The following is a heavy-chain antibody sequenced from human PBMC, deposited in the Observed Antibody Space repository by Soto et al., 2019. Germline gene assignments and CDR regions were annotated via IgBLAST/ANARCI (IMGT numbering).Heavy chain of an antibody. V-gene: IGHV4-31*03. D-gene: IGHD4-17*01. Sequence: SETLSLTCTVSGGSISSGGYYWSWIRQHPGKGLEWIGYIYYSGSTYYNPSLKSRVTISVDTSKNQFSLKLSSVTAADTAVYYCARAASYGAKGRWFDPWGQGTLVTVSS. CDR1: GGSISSGGYY. CDR2: IYYSGST. J-gene: IGHJ5*02. CDR3: ARAASYGAKGRWFDP.